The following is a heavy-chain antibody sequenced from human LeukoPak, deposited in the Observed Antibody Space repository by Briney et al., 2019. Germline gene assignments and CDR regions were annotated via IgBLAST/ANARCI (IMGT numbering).Heavy chain of an antibody. CDR3: ARTPIGGYSYGYVSAFDI. J-gene: IGHJ3*02. D-gene: IGHD5-18*01. Sequence: PGGSLRLSCAASGFTFSSYEMNWVRQAPGKGLEWGSYISSSGSTIYYADSVKGRFTISRDNAKNSLYLQMNGLRAEDTAVHYCARTPIGGYSYGYVSAFDIWGQGTMVTVSS. CDR2: ISSSGSTI. V-gene: IGHV3-48*03. CDR1: GFTFSSYE.